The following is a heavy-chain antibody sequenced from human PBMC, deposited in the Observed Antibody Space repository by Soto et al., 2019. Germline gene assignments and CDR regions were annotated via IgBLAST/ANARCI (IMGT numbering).Heavy chain of an antibody. J-gene: IGHJ5*02. CDR2: IYPADSDT. V-gene: IGHV5-51*01. CDR3: AMQRGPQVYNCFDP. CDR1: GFTFTSYW. Sequence: GESLKISCKGSGFTFTSYWIGWVRQMPGKGLEWMGIIYPADSDTRYSPSFQGQVTISADKSISTAYLQWSSLKASDTAMYYCAMQRGPQVYNCFDPWGQGTLVTVSS. D-gene: IGHD6-25*01.